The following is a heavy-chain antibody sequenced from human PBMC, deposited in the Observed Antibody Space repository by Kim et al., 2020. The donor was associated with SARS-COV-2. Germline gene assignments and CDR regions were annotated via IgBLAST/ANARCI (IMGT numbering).Heavy chain of an antibody. CDR3: ARSPYTGTWKSDY. J-gene: IGHJ4*02. Sequence: TYYPPLKSRLTISVDSSKNQFFLRLTSVTTADTAVYYCARSPYTGTWKSDYWGQGILVTVSS. D-gene: IGHD1-26*01. V-gene: IGHV4-59*01.